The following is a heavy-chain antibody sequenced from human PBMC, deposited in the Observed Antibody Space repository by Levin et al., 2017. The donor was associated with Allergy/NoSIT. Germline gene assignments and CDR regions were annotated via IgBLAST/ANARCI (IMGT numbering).Heavy chain of an antibody. CDR2: IVVGSGNT. CDR1: GFTFTSSA. Sequence: KISCKASGFTFTSSAVQWVRQARGQRLEWIGWIVVGSGNTNYAQKFQERVTITRDMSTSTAYMELSSLRSEDTAVYYCAADPGYYDYIWGSYRPTAAFDSWGQGTMVTVSS. CDR3: AADPGYYDYIWGSYRPTAAFDS. V-gene: IGHV1-58*01. D-gene: IGHD3-16*02. J-gene: IGHJ3*02.